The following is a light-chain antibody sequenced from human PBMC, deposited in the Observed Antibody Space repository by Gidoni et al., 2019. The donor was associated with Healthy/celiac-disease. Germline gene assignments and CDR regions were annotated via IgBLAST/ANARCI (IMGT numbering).Light chain of an antibody. CDR2: DAS. J-gene: IGKJ2*01. CDR1: QGVSSY. Sequence: SPPSLSLSPGERATLSCRASQGVSSYLAWYQQKPGQAPRLLIYDASNRATGIPARFSGSGSGTDFTLTISSLEPEDFAVYYCQQRSNWVYTFGQGTKLEIK. V-gene: IGKV3-11*01. CDR3: QQRSNWVYT.